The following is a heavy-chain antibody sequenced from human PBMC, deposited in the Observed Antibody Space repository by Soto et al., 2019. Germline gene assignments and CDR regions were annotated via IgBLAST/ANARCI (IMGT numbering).Heavy chain of an antibody. CDR3: ARGKKQLGYYYYYMDV. J-gene: IGHJ6*03. Sequence: QVQLQESGPGLVKPSETLSLTCTVSGGSISSYYWSWIRQPPGKGLEWIGYIYYSGSTNYNPSLKSRVTISVDTPKNQFSLKLSSVTAADTAVYYCARGKKQLGYYYYYMDVWGKGTTVTVSS. CDR2: IYYSGST. CDR1: GGSISSYY. D-gene: IGHD6-13*01. V-gene: IGHV4-59*01.